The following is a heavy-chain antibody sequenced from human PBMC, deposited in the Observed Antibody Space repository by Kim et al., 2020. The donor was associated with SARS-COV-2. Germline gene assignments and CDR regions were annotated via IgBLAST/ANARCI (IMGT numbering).Heavy chain of an antibody. D-gene: IGHD3-10*01. V-gene: IGHV3-21*01. CDR2: ISSSSSYI. CDR3: ARDRRLGRGTTDYFQH. CDR1: GFTFSSYS. Sequence: GGSLRLSCAASGFTFSSYSMNWVRQAPGKGLEWVSSISSSSSYIYYADSVKGRFTISRDNAKNSLYLQMNSLRAEDTAVYYCARDRRLGRGTTDYFQHWGQGTLVTVSS. J-gene: IGHJ1*01.